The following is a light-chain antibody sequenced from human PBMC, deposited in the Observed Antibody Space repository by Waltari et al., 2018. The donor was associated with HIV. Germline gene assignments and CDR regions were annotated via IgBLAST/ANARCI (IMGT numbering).Light chain of an antibody. CDR1: QGISTL. Sequence: EIKLPHPPLSVSPFWGNRSPYTCRASQGISTLLAWYQQKLGKAPKLLIYSASTLQSGVPSRFSGSGSGTDFTLTISGLQPEDLATYYCQQANSFPVTFGPGTKVEIK. V-gene: IGKV1-12*01. CDR3: QQANSFPVT. J-gene: IGKJ3*01. CDR2: SAS.